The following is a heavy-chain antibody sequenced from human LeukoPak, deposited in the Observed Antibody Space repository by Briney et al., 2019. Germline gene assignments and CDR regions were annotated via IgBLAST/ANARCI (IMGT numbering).Heavy chain of an antibody. D-gene: IGHD3-22*01. CDR3: ARVWHYYDSSGYYFDY. Sequence: GGSLRLSCAASGFTFSSYWMHWVRQAPGKGLVWVSRINSDGSSTSYADSVRGRFTISRDNAKNTLYLQMNSLRAEDTAVYYCARVWHYYDSSGYYFDYWGQGTLVTVSS. V-gene: IGHV3-74*01. CDR1: GFTFSSYW. J-gene: IGHJ4*02. CDR2: INSDGSST.